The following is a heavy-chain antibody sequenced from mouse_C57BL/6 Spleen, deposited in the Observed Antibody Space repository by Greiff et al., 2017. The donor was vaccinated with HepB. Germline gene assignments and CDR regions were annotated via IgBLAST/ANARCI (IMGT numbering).Heavy chain of an antibody. CDR2: IYPSDSET. V-gene: IGHV1-61*01. CDR1: GYTFTSYW. J-gene: IGHJ3*01. CDR3: ARSTPLAY. Sequence: VQLQQSGAELVRPGSSVKLSCKASGYTFTSYWMDWVKQRPGQGLEWIGNIYPSDSETHYNQKFKDKATLTVDKSSSTAYMHLSSLTSEDSAVYYCARSTPLAYWGQGTLVTVSA.